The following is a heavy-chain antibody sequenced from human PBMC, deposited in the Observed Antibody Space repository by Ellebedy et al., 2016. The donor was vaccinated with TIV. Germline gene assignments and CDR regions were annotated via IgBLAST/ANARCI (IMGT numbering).Heavy chain of an antibody. CDR2: LYPDAKT. Sequence: PGGSLRLSCETSGIIVSDYFMNWVRQAPGKGLEWVSVLYPDAKTNYTDSVNGRFIVSRDSSKNTLYLQMNSLTAEDTAVYYCARDLGGGGDFGDNWFDPWGQGTLVTVSS. J-gene: IGHJ5*02. V-gene: IGHV3-66*01. D-gene: IGHD2-21*01. CDR1: GIIVSDYF. CDR3: ARDLGGGGDFGDNWFDP.